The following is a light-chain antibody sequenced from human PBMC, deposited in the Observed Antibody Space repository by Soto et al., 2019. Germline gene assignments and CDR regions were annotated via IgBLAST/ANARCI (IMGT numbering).Light chain of an antibody. V-gene: IGLV2-14*01. CDR2: EVS. Sequence: QSALTQPASVSGFPGQSITISCTGTSSDVGAYNYVSWYQQHPGKAPKLMIYEVSNWPSGVSNRFSGSKSGNTASLTISGLQVEDEADYYCSSYTSTSTLVFGGGTKLTVL. CDR1: SSDVGAYNY. CDR3: SSYTSTSTLV. J-gene: IGLJ2*01.